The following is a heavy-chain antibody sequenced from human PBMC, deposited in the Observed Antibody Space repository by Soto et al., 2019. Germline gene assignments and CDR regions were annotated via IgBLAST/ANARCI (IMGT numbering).Heavy chain of an antibody. Sequence: PVGSLRLSCAASGFTFSSYAMSWVRQAPGKGLEWVSAISGSGGSTYYADSVKGRFTISRDNSKNTLHLQMNSLRAEDTAVYYCAKDGHYYGSGSYLYWGQGTLVTVSS. CDR2: ISGSGGST. CDR3: AKDGHYYGSGSYLY. D-gene: IGHD3-10*01. CDR1: GFTFSSYA. V-gene: IGHV3-23*01. J-gene: IGHJ4*02.